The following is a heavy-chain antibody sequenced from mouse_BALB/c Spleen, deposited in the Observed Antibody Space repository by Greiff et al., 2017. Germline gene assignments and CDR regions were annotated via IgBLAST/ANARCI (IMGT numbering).Heavy chain of an antibody. V-gene: IGHV6-6*02. Sequence: DVMLVESGGGLVQPGGSMKLSCVASGFTFSNYWMNWVRQSPEKGLEWVAEIRLKSNNYATHYAESVKGRFTISRDDSKSSVYLQMNNLRAEDTGMYYCTRGDYDYYAMDYWGQGTSVTVSS. CDR3: TRGDYDYYAMDY. J-gene: IGHJ4*01. CDR1: GFTFSNYW. D-gene: IGHD1-1*02. CDR2: IRLKSNNYAT.